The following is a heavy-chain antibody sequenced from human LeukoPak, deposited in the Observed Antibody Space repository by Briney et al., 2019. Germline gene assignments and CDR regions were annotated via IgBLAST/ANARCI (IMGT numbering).Heavy chain of an antibody. CDR1: GFTFNSYD. V-gene: IGHV3-21*01. Sequence: GGSLGLSCAASGFTFNSYDMHWVRQAPGKGLEWVSAISSGSSYIYYADSMKGRFTISRDKAENSLYLQMNSLRAEDTAVYFCARGEEKATITGLDSWGQGTLVTVSS. D-gene: IGHD5-24*01. CDR3: ARGEEKATITGLDS. CDR2: ISSGSSYI. J-gene: IGHJ4*02.